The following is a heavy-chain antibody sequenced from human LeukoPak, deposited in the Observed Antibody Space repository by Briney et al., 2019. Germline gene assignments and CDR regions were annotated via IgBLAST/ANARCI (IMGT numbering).Heavy chain of an antibody. Sequence: GGPLRLSCAASGFAFSNYNMNWVRQAPGKGLEWVSSISRTSIYMYYADSVKGRFTISRDNAKKSLYLQMNSLRAEDTAVYYCARGRYDSSGYYSTFDYWGQGTLVTVSS. V-gene: IGHV3-21*01. D-gene: IGHD3-22*01. CDR3: ARGRYDSSGYYSTFDY. CDR2: ISRTSIYM. CDR1: GFAFSNYN. J-gene: IGHJ4*02.